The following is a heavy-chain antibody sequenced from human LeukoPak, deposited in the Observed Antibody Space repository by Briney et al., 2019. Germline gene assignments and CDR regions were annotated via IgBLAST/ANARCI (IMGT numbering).Heavy chain of an antibody. J-gene: IGHJ4*02. CDR1: GFAFSTYS. D-gene: IGHD3-22*01. CDR2: ISSSSSTI. Sequence: GGSLRLSCAASGFAFSTYSMNWVRQAPGKGLEWVSYISSSSSTIYYADSVKGRFTISRDNAKNSLYLQMNSLRAEDTAVYYCARGSTYYDSSGQVPFDYWGQGTLVTVSS. V-gene: IGHV3-48*01. CDR3: ARGSTYYDSSGQVPFDY.